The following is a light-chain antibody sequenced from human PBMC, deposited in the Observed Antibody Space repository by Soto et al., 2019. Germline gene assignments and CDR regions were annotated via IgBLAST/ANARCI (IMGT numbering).Light chain of an antibody. CDR2: EVS. J-gene: IGLJ1*01. Sequence: QSALTQPASVSGSLGQSITISCTGTSSDIGSYNYVSWYQHHPGKAPKLMIFEVSNRPSGVSNRFSGSKSGNTASLTISGLQAEDEADYYCTSYTGGTNVVGSGTKVTVL. CDR1: SSDIGSYNY. CDR3: TSYTGGTNV. V-gene: IGLV2-14*01.